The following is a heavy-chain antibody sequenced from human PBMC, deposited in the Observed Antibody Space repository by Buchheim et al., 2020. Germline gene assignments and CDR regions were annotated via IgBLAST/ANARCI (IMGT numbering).Heavy chain of an antibody. Sequence: EVQLLESGGGLVQPGGSLRLSCAASGFTVSSNYMSWVRQAPGKGLEWVSVIYSGGSTYYADSVKGRFTISRDNSKNTLYLQMNSLRAEDTAVYYCARDRWDYYYGMDVWGQGTT. D-gene: IGHD4-23*01. V-gene: IGHV3-66*01. CDR1: GFTVSSNY. J-gene: IGHJ6*02. CDR2: IYSGGST. CDR3: ARDRWDYYYGMDV.